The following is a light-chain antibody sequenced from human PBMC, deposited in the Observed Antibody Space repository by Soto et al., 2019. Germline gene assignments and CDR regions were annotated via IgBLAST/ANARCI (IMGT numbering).Light chain of an antibody. CDR1: QSVASSY. CDR2: GAS. CDR3: QQYGSSSFT. Sequence: EIVLTQSPGALSLSPGEGATLSGRASQSVASSYLAWYQQKPGQAPRLIIYGASNRATGTPDRFSGGGSGTDFTLTISRLEPEDFAVYYCQQYGSSSFTFGHGTKLEIK. J-gene: IGKJ2*01. V-gene: IGKV3-20*01.